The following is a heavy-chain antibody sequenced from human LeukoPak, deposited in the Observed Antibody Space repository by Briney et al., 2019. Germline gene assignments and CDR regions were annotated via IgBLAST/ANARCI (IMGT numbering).Heavy chain of an antibody. CDR2: FSYTGST. Sequence: SETLSLTCTVSGASISSYSWGWIRQPPGKGLEWIGYFSYTGSTYYNPSLKSRVTISVDTSKNQFSLKLSSVTAADTAVYYCARGDSSSYYYYYYMDVWGKGTTVTVSS. V-gene: IGHV4-59*12. CDR1: GASISSYS. J-gene: IGHJ6*03. CDR3: ARGDSSSYYYYYYMDV. D-gene: IGHD6-6*01.